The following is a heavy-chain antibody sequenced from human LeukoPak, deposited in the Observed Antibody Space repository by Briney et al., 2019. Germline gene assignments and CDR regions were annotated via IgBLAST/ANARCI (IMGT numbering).Heavy chain of an antibody. D-gene: IGHD3-22*01. J-gene: IGHJ6*02. CDR1: GYTFTSYG. CDR2: ISAYNGNT. CDR3: ARDTGYYDSSGSGHHYGMDV. Sequence: ASVKISCKASGYTFTSYGISWVRQAPGQGLEWMGWISAYNGNTNYAQKLQGRVTMTTDTSTSTAYMELRSLRSDDTAVYYCARDTGYYDSSGSGHHYGMDVWGQGTTVTVSS. V-gene: IGHV1-18*01.